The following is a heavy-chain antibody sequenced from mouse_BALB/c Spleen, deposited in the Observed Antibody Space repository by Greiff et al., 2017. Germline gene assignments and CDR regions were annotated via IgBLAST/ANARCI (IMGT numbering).Heavy chain of an antibody. CDR2: IWGGGST. J-gene: IGHJ3*01. CDR1: GFSLTDYG. Sequence: VQVVESGPGLVAPSQSLSITCTVSGFSLTDYGVSWIRQPPGKGLEWLGVIWGGGSTYYNSALKSRLSISKDNSKSQVFLKMNSLQTDDTAMYYCAKQYYYGSSPFAYWGQGTLVTVSA. CDR3: AKQYYYGSSPFAY. D-gene: IGHD1-1*01. V-gene: IGHV2-6-5*01.